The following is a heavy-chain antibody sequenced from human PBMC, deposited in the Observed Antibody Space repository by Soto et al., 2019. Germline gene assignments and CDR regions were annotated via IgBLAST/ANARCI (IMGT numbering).Heavy chain of an antibody. J-gene: IGHJ6*02. CDR2: ISGSGGST. CDR3: AKYSQQIGSSSAYYYYGMDV. CDR1: GFTFSSYA. D-gene: IGHD6-6*01. Sequence: GGSLRLSCAASGFTFSSYAMSWVRQAPGKGLEWVSAISGSGGSTYYADSVKGRFTISRDNSKNTLYLQMNSLRAEDTAVYYCAKYSQQIGSSSAYYYYGMDVWGQGTTVTVSS. V-gene: IGHV3-23*01.